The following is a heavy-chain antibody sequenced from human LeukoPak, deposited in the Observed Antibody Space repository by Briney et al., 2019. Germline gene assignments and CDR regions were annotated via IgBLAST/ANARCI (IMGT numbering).Heavy chain of an antibody. D-gene: IGHD5-18*01. CDR2: IIPIFGTA. CDR1: GGTFSSYA. V-gene: IGHV1-69*05. CDR3: ASTQDTAIGNYYYYYMDV. Sequence: ASVKVSCKASGGTFSSYAISWVRQAPGQGLEWMGRIIPIFGTANYAQKFQGRVTITTDESTSTAYMELSSLRSEDTAVYYCASTQDTAIGNYYYYYMDVWGKGTRSPSP. J-gene: IGHJ6*03.